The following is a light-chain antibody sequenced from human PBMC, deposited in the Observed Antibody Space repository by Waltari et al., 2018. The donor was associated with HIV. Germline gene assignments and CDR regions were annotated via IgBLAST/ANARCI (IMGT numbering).Light chain of an antibody. CDR2: EVS. Sequence: QSALTQPASVSGSPGQSITIPCTGTSRAVGGDNYVSWYQPHPGKAPKLMIYEVSNRPSGVSNRFSGSKSGNTASLTISGLQAEDEADYYCSSYTSSSTQFGGGTKLTVL. J-gene: IGLJ2*01. CDR3: SSYTSSSTQ. CDR1: SRAVGGDNY. V-gene: IGLV2-14*01.